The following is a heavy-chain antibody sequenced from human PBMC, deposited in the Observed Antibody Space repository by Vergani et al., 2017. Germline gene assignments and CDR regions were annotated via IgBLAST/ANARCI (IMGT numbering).Heavy chain of an antibody. D-gene: IGHD3-16*02. CDR2: ISSSSSYI. Sequence: EVQLVESGGGLVKPGGSLRLSCAASGFTFSSYSMNWVRQAPGKGLEWVSSISSSSSYIYYADSVKGRFTISRDNAKNSLYLQMNSLRAEDTAVYYCARVVPPKYYDYVWGGYRYSDFDYWGQGTLVTVSS. CDR3: ARVVPPKYYDYVWGGYRYSDFDY. V-gene: IGHV3-21*01. J-gene: IGHJ4*02. CDR1: GFTFSSYS.